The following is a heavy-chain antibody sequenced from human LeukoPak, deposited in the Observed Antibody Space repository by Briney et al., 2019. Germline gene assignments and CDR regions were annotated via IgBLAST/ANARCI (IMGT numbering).Heavy chain of an antibody. D-gene: IGHD3-22*01. CDR3: AKVAFDSSGYQYYSDS. J-gene: IGHJ4*02. CDR1: GYTFTDYY. Sequence: ASVKVSCKASGYTFTDYYMHWVRQVPGQGLEWVGWFNPTGGGSHLAQKFQGRVALTMDASINTAYLDVIRLRSDGTAFYYCAKVAFDSSGYQYYSDSWGQGSLVTVSS. CDR2: FNPTGGGS. V-gene: IGHV1-2*02.